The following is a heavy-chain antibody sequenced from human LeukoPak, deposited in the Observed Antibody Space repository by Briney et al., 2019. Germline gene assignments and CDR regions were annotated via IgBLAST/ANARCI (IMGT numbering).Heavy chain of an antibody. CDR3: ATYYYGSGTPFDY. V-gene: IGHV1-8*01. D-gene: IGHD3-10*01. CDR2: MNPSSGNT. CDR1: GYTFTNYE. J-gene: IGHJ4*02. Sequence: GASVKVSCKASGYTFTNYEINWVRQGTGQGLEWLGWMNPSSGNTGYAQKFQGRVTITADKSTSTAYMELSSLRSEDTAVYYCATYYYGSGTPFDYWGQGTLVTVSS.